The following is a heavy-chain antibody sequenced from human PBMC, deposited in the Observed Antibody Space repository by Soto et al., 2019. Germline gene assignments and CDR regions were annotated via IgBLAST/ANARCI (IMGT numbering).Heavy chain of an antibody. CDR1: GLSVSSNY. J-gene: IGHJ4*02. CDR2: IYSGGST. D-gene: IGHD3-3*01. V-gene: IGHV3-53*01. CDR3: ARGRAYSRYWSGYYNDY. Sequence: EVQLVESGGGLIQPGGSLRLSCAASGLSVSSNYMSWVRQAPGKGLEWVSIIYSGGSTHHADSVKGRFTVSRDNSKNTLYLQMNSLRADDTAVYYCARGRAYSRYWSGYYNDYWGQGTLVTVSS.